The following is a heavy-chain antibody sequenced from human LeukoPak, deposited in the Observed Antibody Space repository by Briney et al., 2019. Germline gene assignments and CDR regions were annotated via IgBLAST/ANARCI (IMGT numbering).Heavy chain of an antibody. CDR3: ARGPQGTWIQLWKFDY. CDR1: GGSFSGYY. CDR2: INHRGST. D-gene: IGHD5-18*01. Sequence: PSETLSLTCAVYGGSFSGYYWSWNRQPPGKGLEWIGEINHRGSTNYNPPLKSRVTISVDTSKNQFSLKLSSVTAADTAVYYCARGPQGTWIQLWKFDYWGQGTLVTVSS. V-gene: IGHV4-34*01. J-gene: IGHJ4*02.